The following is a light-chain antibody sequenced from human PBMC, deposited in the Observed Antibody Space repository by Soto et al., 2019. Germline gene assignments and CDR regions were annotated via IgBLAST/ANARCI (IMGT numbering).Light chain of an antibody. CDR2: DSS. Sequence: EIVLTQSPATLSLSPGERATLSCRASQSVSSYLAWYQQKPGQAPRLLIYDSSNRATGVPARFSGSGSGTDFTLTISSLEREDFAVYYCQQRSNWPLTFGRGTKVEIK. CDR1: QSVSSY. J-gene: IGKJ4*01. CDR3: QQRSNWPLT. V-gene: IGKV3-11*01.